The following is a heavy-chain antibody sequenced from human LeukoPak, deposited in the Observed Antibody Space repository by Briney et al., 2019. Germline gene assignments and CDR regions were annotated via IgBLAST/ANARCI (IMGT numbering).Heavy chain of an antibody. CDR3: SKINSNDVY. CDR2: ISPHGNIE. J-gene: IGHJ4*02. Sequence: GRSLRLSCAASGFTFTTFGIHWVRQAPGKGLEWVAAISPHGNIEYYTDSVKDRFTISRNKSKIMIYLQMNSLRGEDSAVYYWSKINSNDVYWGQGNLVTVSS. V-gene: IGHV3-30*18. D-gene: IGHD5-18*01. CDR1: GFTFTTFG.